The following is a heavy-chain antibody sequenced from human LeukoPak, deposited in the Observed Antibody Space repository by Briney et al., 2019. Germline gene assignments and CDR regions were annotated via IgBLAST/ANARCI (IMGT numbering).Heavy chain of an antibody. D-gene: IGHD2-2*01. CDR1: GFTFSSYG. Sequence: GGSLRLSCAASGFTFSSYGMHWVRQAPGKGLEWVAFIRYDGSNKYYADSVKGRFTISRDNSKNTLYLQMNSLRAEDTAVYYCAKEYCSSTSCAIYRVGAFDIWGQGTMVTVSS. CDR3: AKEYCSSTSCAIYRVGAFDI. V-gene: IGHV3-30*02. J-gene: IGHJ3*02. CDR2: IRYDGSNK.